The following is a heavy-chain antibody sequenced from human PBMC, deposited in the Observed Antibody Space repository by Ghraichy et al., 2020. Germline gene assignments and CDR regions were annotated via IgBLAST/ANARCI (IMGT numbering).Heavy chain of an antibody. CDR1: GGSISSYY. CDR2: IYTCGST. V-gene: IGHV4-4*07. CDR3: AREYYYGSGSYYPPHDYYYYGMDV. Sequence: SETLSLTCTVSGGSISSYYWSWIRQPAGKGLEWIGRIYTCGSTNYNPSLKSRVTMSVDTSKNQFSLKLSSVTAADTAVYYCAREYYYGSGSYYPPHDYYYYGMDVWGQGTTVTVSS. D-gene: IGHD3-10*01. J-gene: IGHJ6*02.